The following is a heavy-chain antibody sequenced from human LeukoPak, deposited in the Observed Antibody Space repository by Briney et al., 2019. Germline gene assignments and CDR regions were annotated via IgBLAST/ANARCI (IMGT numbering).Heavy chain of an antibody. CDR2: IYAGGST. V-gene: IGHV3-53*04. CDR3: AVSQSHASLGLFDY. D-gene: IGHD3-10*01. CDR1: ESTVTGNY. J-gene: IGHJ4*02. Sequence: PGGSLRLSCRASESTVTGNYMSWVRQAPGKGLEWISVIYAGGSTYYADSVQGRFTISRHSSKNTLYLQMNSLRAEDTAVYYCAVSQSHASLGLFDYWGQGTLVAVSS.